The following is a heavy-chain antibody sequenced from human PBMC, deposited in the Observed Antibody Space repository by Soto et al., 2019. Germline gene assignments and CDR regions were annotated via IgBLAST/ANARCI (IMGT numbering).Heavy chain of an antibody. CDR3: ARDRPDISNPTDHPMFDY. V-gene: IGHV3-74*01. CDR2: INSDGSST. D-gene: IGHD6-6*01. CDR1: GFIFSSHW. Sequence: GGSLRLSCTASGFIFSSHWMHWVRQSPEKGLVWVSRINSDGSSTAYADSVKGRFTISRDNAKNTLYLQMNSLRVEDTAVYYCARDRPDISNPTDHPMFDYWGQGTQVTVSS. J-gene: IGHJ4*02.